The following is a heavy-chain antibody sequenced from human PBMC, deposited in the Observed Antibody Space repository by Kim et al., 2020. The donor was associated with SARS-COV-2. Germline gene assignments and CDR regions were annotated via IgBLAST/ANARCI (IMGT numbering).Heavy chain of an antibody. CDR1: GFTFSNAW. CDR3: TTDKPERWLQFDRDAFDI. J-gene: IGHJ3*02. D-gene: IGHD5-12*01. V-gene: IGHV3-15*01. Sequence: GGSLRLSCAASGFTFSNAWMSWVRQAPGKGLEWVGRIKSKTDGGTTDYAAPVKGRFTISRDDSKNTLYLQMNSLKTEDTAVYYCTTDKPERWLQFDRDAFDIWGQGTMVTVSS. CDR2: IKSKTDGGTT.